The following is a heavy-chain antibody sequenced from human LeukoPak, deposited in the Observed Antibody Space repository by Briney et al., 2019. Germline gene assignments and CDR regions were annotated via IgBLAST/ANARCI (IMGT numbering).Heavy chain of an antibody. V-gene: IGHV1-3*01. CDR3: ARDLDYGELGNWFDP. CDR2: INAGNGNT. J-gene: IGHJ5*02. Sequence: ASVKVSFKASRYTFTSYAMHWVRQAPGQRLEWMEWINAGNGNTKYSQKFQGRVTITRDTSASTAYMELSSLRSEDTAVYYCARDLDYGELGNWFDPWGQGTLVTVSS. D-gene: IGHD4-17*01. CDR1: RYTFTSYA.